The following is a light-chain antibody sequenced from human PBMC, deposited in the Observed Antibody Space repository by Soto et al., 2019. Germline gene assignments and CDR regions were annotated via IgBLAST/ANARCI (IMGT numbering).Light chain of an antibody. J-gene: IGLJ1*01. Sequence: QSALAQPPSASGSPGQSVTISCTGSGSDIGAYNFVSWYQQHPGKAPKLMIFGVTERPSGVPDRFSGSKSGNTASLTVSGLQADDDAVYYCSSYTSSSLYVFGTGTKVTVL. CDR3: SSYTSSSLYV. CDR1: GSDIGAYNF. V-gene: IGLV2-8*01. CDR2: GVT.